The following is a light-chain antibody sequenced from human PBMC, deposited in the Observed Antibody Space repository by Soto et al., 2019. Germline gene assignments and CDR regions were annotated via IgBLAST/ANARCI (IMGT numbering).Light chain of an antibody. J-gene: IGLJ2*01. Sequence: QSVLTQPASVSGSPGQSITISCTGTSSDVGGYNYVSWYQQHPGKAPKLLISDVNSRPSGVSDRFSGYKSGNTASLTISGLQAEDEADYYCSSYSSSATLVFGGGTKLTVL. CDR3: SSYSSSATLV. CDR2: DVN. V-gene: IGLV2-14*03. CDR1: SSDVGGYNY.